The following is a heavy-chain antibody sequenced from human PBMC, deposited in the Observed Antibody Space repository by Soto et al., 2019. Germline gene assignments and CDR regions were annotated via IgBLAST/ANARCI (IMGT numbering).Heavy chain of an antibody. CDR3: ARHFVPYDSSGYYPFDY. Sequence: PSETLSLTCTVSGGSISSSSYYWGWIRQPPGKGLEWIGSIYYSGSTYYNPSLKSRVTISVDTSKNQFSLKLSSVTAADTAVYYCARHFVPYDSSGYYPFDYLGQGTLVTVSS. CDR1: GGSISSSSYY. D-gene: IGHD3-22*01. J-gene: IGHJ4*02. CDR2: IYYSGST. V-gene: IGHV4-39*01.